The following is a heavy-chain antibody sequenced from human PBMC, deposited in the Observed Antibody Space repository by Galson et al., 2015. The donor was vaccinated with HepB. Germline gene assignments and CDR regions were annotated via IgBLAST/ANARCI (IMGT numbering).Heavy chain of an antibody. CDR3: ARAGNSGSYQYYGMDV. V-gene: IGHV1-18*01. D-gene: IGHD1-26*01. CDR2: ISAYNGNT. J-gene: IGHJ6*02. CDR1: GYTFTSYG. Sequence: SVKVSCKASGYTFTSYGISWVRQAPGQGLEWMGWISAYNGNTNYAQKLQGRVTMTTDTSTSTAYMELRSLRSDDTAVYYCARAGNSGSYQYYGMDVWGQGTLVTVSS.